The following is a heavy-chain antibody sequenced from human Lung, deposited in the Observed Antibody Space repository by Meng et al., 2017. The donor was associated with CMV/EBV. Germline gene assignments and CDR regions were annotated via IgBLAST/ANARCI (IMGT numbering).Heavy chain of an antibody. J-gene: IGHJ4*02. D-gene: IGHD2-21*02. CDR1: GASLSSRNW. CDR3: ARVGAYCGGDCYHPR. V-gene: IGHV4-4*03. CDR2: IYHSGST. Sequence: GQLQGSCPGLGKPPGTLSLTCAVSGASLSSRNWWSWVRQPPGKGLEWIGEIYHSGSTNYNPSLKSRVTISVDESKNQFSLRLSSVTAADTAVYYCARVGAYCGGDCYHPRWGQGTLVTVSS.